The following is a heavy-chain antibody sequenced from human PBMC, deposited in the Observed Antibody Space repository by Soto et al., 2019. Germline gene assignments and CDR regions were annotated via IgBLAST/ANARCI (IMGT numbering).Heavy chain of an antibody. CDR3: ARGYCSGGSCYSGAFDI. D-gene: IGHD2-15*01. J-gene: IGHJ3*02. CDR2: ISSSSSYT. V-gene: IGHV3-11*05. Sequence: VQLVESGGGLVKPGGSLRLSCAASGFTFSDYYMSWIRQAPGKGLEWVSYISSSSSYTNYADSVKGRFTISRDNAKNSLYLQMNSLRAEDTAVYYCARGYCSGGSCYSGAFDIWGQGTMVTVSS. CDR1: GFTFSDYY.